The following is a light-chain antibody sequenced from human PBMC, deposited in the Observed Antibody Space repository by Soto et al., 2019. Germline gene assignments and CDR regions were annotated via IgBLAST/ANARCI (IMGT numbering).Light chain of an antibody. V-gene: IGLV2-11*01. J-gene: IGLJ1*01. CDR3: CSCAGSYTLYV. CDR2: DVS. CDR1: SSDVGGYNY. Sequence: QSVLTQPRSVSGSPGQSGTISCTGTSSDVGGYNYFSWYQQHPGKAPKLMIYDVSKRPSGVPDRFSGSKSGNTASLTISGLQAEDEADYYCCSCAGSYTLYVFGTGTKLTVL.